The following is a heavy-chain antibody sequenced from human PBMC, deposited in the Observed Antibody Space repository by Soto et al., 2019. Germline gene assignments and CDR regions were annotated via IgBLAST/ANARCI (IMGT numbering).Heavy chain of an antibody. CDR1: GFTFSNYW. Sequence: EVQLVESGGGLVQPGGSLRLSCAVSGFTFSNYWMRWVRQAPGKGLEWVPNIKKDGSEKYYVDSVKGRFIISRDNGKKSLYLQMNDLRAEDTAVYYCAAILGMDVWGQGTTVTVSS. CDR2: IKKDGSEK. D-gene: IGHD3-3*02. V-gene: IGHV3-7*05. CDR3: AAILGMDV. J-gene: IGHJ6*02.